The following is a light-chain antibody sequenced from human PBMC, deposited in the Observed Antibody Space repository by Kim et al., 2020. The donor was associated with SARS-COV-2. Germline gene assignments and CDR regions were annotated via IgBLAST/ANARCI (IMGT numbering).Light chain of an antibody. J-gene: IGLJ3*02. V-gene: IGLV3-21*04. CDR2: HDS. CDR1: NIGSKS. Sequence: SYELTQPPSVSVAPGKTARITCWGNNIGSKSVHWYQQKPGQAPVLVIYHDSDRPSGIPERFSGSNSGNTATLTISRVEAEDEADYYCQVWDSSSDNRVFGGGTQLTVL. CDR3: QVWDSSSDNRV.